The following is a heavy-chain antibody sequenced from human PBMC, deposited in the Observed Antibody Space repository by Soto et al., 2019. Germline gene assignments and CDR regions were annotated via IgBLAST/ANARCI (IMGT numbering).Heavy chain of an antibody. CDR1: GFTFSSYS. Sequence: GGSLRLSCAASGFTFSSYSMNWVRQAPGKGLEWVSSISSSSSYIYYADSVKGRFTISRDNAKNSLYLQMNSLRAEDTAVYYCARVYSEEIGLRSWYFDYWGQGTRVTVSS. V-gene: IGHV3-21*01. CDR3: ARVYSEEIGLRSWYFDY. CDR2: ISSSSSYI. J-gene: IGHJ4*02. D-gene: IGHD6-13*01.